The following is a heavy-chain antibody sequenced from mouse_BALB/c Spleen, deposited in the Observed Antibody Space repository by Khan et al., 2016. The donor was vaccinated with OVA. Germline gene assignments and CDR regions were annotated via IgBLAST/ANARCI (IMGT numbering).Heavy chain of an antibody. J-gene: IGHJ4*01. Sequence: VQLQESGPELKKPGETVRISCKASGYTFTTAGIQWVQKMPGKGLKWIGWINTHSGVPKYAEDFKGRFAFSLEISVNTAYLQITNLKNEDTATYFCARGGAAYYRNDGGAMEYWGQETSVTVSS. CDR2: INTHSGVP. V-gene: IGHV9-4*02. D-gene: IGHD2-14*01. CDR1: GYTFTTAG. CDR3: ARGGAAYYRNDGGAMEY.